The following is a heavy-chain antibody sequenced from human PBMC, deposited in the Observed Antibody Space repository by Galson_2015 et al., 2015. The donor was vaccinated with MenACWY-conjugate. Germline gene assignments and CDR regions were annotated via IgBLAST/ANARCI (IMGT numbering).Heavy chain of an antibody. Sequence: SLRLSCAASGFTFSSYAMSWVRQSPEKGLEWVSSISRSGDTTYYADSVKGRFTISREYSKNTLHLQMNSLRGEDTAVYYCAKAQGTSGWGGAYVHDFWGQGTLVTVSS. CDR3: AKAQGTSGWGGAYVHDF. CDR1: GFTFSSYA. J-gene: IGHJ4*02. D-gene: IGHD6-19*01. V-gene: IGHV3-23*01. CDR2: ISRSGDTT.